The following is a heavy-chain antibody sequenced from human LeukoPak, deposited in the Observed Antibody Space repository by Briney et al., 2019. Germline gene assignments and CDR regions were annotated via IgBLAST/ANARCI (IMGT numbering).Heavy chain of an antibody. CDR3: ARVGSVDTSGYYDY. Sequence: ASVKVSCKASGYTFTTYYIHWVRQAPGQGLEWLGIINPSGGSPTYAQKFQGRVTMTRDTSTSTVYMELSSLRSDDTAVYYCARVGSVDTSGYYDYWGQGTLVTVSS. D-gene: IGHD3-22*01. CDR2: INPSGGSP. J-gene: IGHJ4*02. V-gene: IGHV1-46*01. CDR1: GYTFTTYY.